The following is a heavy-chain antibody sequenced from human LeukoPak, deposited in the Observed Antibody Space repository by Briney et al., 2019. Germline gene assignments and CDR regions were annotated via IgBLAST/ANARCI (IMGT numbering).Heavy chain of an antibody. Sequence: GGSLRLSCAASGFNVSSNYMSWVRQAPGKGLEWVSVIYSGGSTYYADSVKGRFTISRDNSKNTLYLQMNSLRAEDTAVYYCARSAALVRGVLVWFDPWGQGTLVTVSS. J-gene: IGHJ5*02. V-gene: IGHV3-53*01. CDR2: IYSGGST. D-gene: IGHD3-10*01. CDR3: ARSAALVRGVLVWFDP. CDR1: GFNVSSNY.